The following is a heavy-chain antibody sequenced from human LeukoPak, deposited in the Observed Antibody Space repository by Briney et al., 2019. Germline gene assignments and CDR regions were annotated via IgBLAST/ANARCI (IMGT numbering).Heavy chain of an antibody. CDR3: ARGGYSYNYYYYGMDA. V-gene: IGHV1-8*01. Sequence: ASVKVSCKASGYTFTSYDINWVRQATGQGLEWMGWMNPNSGNTGYAQKFQGRVTMTRNTSISTAYMELSSLRSEDTAVYYCARGGYSYNYYYYGMDAWGQGTTVTVSS. CDR1: GYTFTSYD. CDR2: MNPNSGNT. J-gene: IGHJ6*02. D-gene: IGHD5-18*01.